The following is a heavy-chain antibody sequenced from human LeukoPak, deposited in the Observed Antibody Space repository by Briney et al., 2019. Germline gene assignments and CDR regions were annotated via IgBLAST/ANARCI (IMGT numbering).Heavy chain of an antibody. CDR2: LYYTGST. CDR3: ASDFSGTYYHFDY. J-gene: IGHJ4*02. D-gene: IGHD1-26*01. Sequence: SETLSLTCTVSGGSISSSAYYWGWLRQPPGRGLDWIGSLYYTGSTYYNPSLKSRVTISVDTSKNQFSLNLSSVTAADTAVYYCASDFSGTYYHFDYWGQGTRVSVSS. CDR1: GGSISSSAYY. V-gene: IGHV4-39*01.